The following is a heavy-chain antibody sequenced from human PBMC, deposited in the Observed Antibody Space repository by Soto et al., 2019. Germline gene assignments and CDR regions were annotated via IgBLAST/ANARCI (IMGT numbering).Heavy chain of an antibody. CDR1: GFTFSSYW. CDR2: INYSGRYM. D-gene: IGHD3-22*01. CDR3: ARKSSSDSTGYDYFDY. J-gene: IGHJ4*02. Sequence: GGSLRLSCAASGFTFSSYWMHWVRQAPGKGLVYVSSINYSGRYMFYAGSLRGRFTVSRDNAKNSLYLQMNSLRAEDTAVYYCARKSSSDSTGYDYFDYWGQGTLVTVSS. V-gene: IGHV3-21*06.